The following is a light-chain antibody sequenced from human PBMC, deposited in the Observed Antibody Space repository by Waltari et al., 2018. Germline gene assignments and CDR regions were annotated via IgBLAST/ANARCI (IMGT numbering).Light chain of an antibody. CDR3: AAWDDSLSGVV. J-gene: IGLJ2*01. V-gene: IGLV1-47*01. CDR1: SSTIASNY. Sequence: QSVLTQPPSASGTPAQRVTIPCSGTSSTIASNYVYCYQQPPGTAPKLLIYRNNQRPSGVPDRFSGSKSGTSASLAISGLRSEDEADYYCAAWDDSLSGVVFGGGTKLTVL. CDR2: RNN.